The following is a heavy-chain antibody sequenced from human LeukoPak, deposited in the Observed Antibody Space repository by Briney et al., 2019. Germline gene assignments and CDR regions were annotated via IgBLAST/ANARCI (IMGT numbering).Heavy chain of an antibody. CDR2: ISSSSSYT. CDR3: ARRYWYDFDM. V-gene: IGHV3-11*03. Sequence: GGSLRLSCAASGFTFSDSYMSWMRQAPGKGLEWVSYISSSSSYTNYADSVKGQFTISRDNAKNSLYLQMNSLRAEDTAVYYCARRYWYDFDMWGQGTMVTVSS. J-gene: IGHJ3*02. CDR1: GFTFSDSY. D-gene: IGHD2-15*01.